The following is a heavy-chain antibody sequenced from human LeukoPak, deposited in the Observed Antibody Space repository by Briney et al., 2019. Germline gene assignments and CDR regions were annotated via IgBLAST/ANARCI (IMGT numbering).Heavy chain of an antibody. CDR1: GFTLRSNC. J-gene: IGHJ4*02. CDR2: RKHDVSEN. D-gene: IGHD2-15*01. Sequence: GRSLRLACAASGFTLRSNCMTWVRQAPGKVLXXXXKRKHDVSENFYMDFMTGSSTICRDTAKKSLYLQMKSLRGEDSAVYYCAREGYVYGSEDYWRQGSLVIVSS. CDR3: AREGYVYGSEDY. V-gene: IGHV3-7*03.